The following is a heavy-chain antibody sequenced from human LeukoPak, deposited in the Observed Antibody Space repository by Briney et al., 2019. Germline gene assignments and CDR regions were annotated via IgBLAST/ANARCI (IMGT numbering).Heavy chain of an antibody. J-gene: IGHJ3*02. CDR3: ARHFDYPNAFDI. CDR2: ISSTGSTI. D-gene: IGHD3-9*01. CDR1: GFTFSDYY. Sequence: GGSLRLSCAASGFTFSDYYMSWIRQAPGKGLEWVSHISSTGSTIYYADSVKGRFTISRDNAKNSLYLQMNSLTAEDTAVYYCARHFDYPNAFDIWGQGTMVTVSS. V-gene: IGHV3-11*01.